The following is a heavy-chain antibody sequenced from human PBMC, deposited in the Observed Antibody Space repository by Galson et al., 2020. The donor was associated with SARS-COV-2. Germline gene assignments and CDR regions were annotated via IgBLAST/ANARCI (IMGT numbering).Heavy chain of an antibody. J-gene: IGHJ4*02. CDR1: ALTFSSYP. CDR2: HSGRGGST. V-gene: IGHV3-23*01. CDR3: ATVEGRWYSYGLNDY. D-gene: IGHD5-18*01. Sequence: GGSLRLSCAASALTFSSYPMTRVRQAPGKGPDWVTAHSGRGGSTYYADSVKGRFTISRDNSKNTLYLQMNSLRAEDTAVYYCATVEGRWYSYGLNDYWGQGTLVTVSS.